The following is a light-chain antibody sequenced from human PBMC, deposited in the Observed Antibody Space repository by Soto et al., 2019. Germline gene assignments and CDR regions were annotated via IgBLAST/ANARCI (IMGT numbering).Light chain of an antibody. J-gene: IGKJ1*01. CDR1: QSVGNN. CDR2: GAS. CDR3: QPYNSWAWT. V-gene: IGKV3-15*01. Sequence: DILLTQSPATLSLSPGERATLSCRASQSVGNNLAWYQKKPGQPPRLLIYGASTEATNIPTRFSGSGSGTDFTLTISSLQSEDFAVYYCQPYNSWAWTFGQGTTVEIK.